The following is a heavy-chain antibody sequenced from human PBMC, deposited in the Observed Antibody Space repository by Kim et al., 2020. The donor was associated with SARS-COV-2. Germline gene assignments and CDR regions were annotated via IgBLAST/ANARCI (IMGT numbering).Heavy chain of an antibody. V-gene: IGHV4-39*01. CDR3: ASADIVVVVAATGWFDP. D-gene: IGHD2-15*01. Sequence: LKSRVTISVDTSKNQFSLKLSSVTAADTAVYYCASADIVVVVAATGWFDPWGQGTLVTVSS. J-gene: IGHJ5*02.